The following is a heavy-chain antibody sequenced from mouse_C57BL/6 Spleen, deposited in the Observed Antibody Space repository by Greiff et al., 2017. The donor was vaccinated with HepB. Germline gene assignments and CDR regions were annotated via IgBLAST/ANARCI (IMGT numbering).Heavy chain of an antibody. J-gene: IGHJ2*01. CDR2: INPNNGGT. Sequence: VQLQQSGPELVKPGASVKISCKASGYTFTDYYMNWVKQSHGKSLEWIGDINPNNGGTSYNQKFKGKATLTVDKSSSTAYMELRSLTSEDSAVYYCARPYGSSYVYFDYWGQGTTLTVSS. CDR1: GYTFTDYY. V-gene: IGHV1-26*01. D-gene: IGHD1-1*01. CDR3: ARPYGSSYVYFDY.